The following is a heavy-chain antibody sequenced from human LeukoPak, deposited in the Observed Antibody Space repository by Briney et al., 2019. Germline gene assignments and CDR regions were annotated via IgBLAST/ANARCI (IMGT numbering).Heavy chain of an antibody. Sequence: GGSLRLSCAASGFTFSSYSMNCVCQTPGKGLERVSSISSSSSYIYYADTVKGRFTISGANDKNSLYLQMNSLRADDTALYYCAKGLDCDFWNGMDVWGQGTTVTVSS. D-gene: IGHD3-3*01. CDR3: AKGLDCDFWNGMDV. J-gene: IGHJ6*02. CDR2: ISSSSSYI. V-gene: IGHV3-21*04. CDR1: GFTFSSYS.